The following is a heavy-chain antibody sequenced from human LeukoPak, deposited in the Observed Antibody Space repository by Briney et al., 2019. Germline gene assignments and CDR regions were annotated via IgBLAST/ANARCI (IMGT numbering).Heavy chain of an antibody. CDR1: GDSISSGDYY. CDR2: IYYSGST. CDR3: ARFYDSSGYYGGQLDY. J-gene: IGHJ4*02. V-gene: IGHV4-39*07. Sequence: SETLSLTCTVSGDSISSGDYYWGWIRQPPGKGLEWIGSIYYSGSTYYNPSLKSRVTISVDTSKNQFSLKLSSVTAADTAVYYCARFYDSSGYYGGQLDYWGQGTLVTVSS. D-gene: IGHD3-22*01.